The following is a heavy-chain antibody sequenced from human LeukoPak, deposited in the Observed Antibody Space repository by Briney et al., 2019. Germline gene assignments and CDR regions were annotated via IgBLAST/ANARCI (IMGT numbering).Heavy chain of an antibody. CDR2: IYYSGST. Sequence: PSETLSLTCTVSGGSISSYHWSWIRQPPGKGLEWIGYIYYSGSTNYNPSLKSRVTIPVDTSKNQFSLKVNSVTAADTAVYYCARVVAGRRFDPWGQGTLVTVSS. J-gene: IGHJ5*02. CDR3: ARVVAGRRFDP. V-gene: IGHV4-59*01. D-gene: IGHD6-19*01. CDR1: GGSISSYH.